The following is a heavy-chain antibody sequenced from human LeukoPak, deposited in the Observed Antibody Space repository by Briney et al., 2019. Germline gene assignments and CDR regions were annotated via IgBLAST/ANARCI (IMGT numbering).Heavy chain of an antibody. D-gene: IGHD3-16*01. Sequence: SETLSLTCTVSGGSISSSNYYWGWIRQPPGKGLEWIGSIYYSGTTYYYPSLRSRVTISVDTSKNQFSLKLSSVTAADTTVYYCARGAGGFWGQGSLVTVSS. CDR1: GGSISSSNYY. J-gene: IGHJ4*02. CDR3: ARGAGGF. CDR2: IYYSGTT. V-gene: IGHV4-39*01.